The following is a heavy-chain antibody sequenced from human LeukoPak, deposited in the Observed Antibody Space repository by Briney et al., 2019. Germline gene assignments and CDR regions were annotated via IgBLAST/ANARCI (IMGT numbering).Heavy chain of an antibody. D-gene: IGHD2-2*02. V-gene: IGHV4-34*01. CDR1: GGSFSGYY. J-gene: IGHJ6*03. CDR3: ARHLKCSSTSCYKHYYYYMDV. CDR2: INHSGST. Sequence: SETLSLTCAVYGGSFSGYYWSWIRQPPGKGLEWIGEINHSGSTNYNPSLKSRVTISVDTSKNQFSLKLSSVTAADTAVYYCARHLKCSSTSCYKHYYYYMDVWGKGTTVTVSS.